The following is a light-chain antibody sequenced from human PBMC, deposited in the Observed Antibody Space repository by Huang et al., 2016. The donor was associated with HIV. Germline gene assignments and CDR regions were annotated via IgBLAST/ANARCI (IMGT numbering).Light chain of an antibody. Sequence: IQMTQSPSSLSASVGDRITITCRASQDIGNDLAWYQQEPGKAPKLLIYAASSLQSEIPTRFSGSGSGTDFTLTISSLQPEDCATYYCLQDYNYPWAFGQGTRVEIK. CDR2: AAS. CDR3: LQDYNYPWA. CDR1: QDIGND. V-gene: IGKV1-6*02. J-gene: IGKJ1*01.